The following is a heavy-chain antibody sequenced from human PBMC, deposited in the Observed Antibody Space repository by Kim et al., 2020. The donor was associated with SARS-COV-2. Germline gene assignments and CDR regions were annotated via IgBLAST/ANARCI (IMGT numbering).Heavy chain of an antibody. CDR1: GFTFSSYG. J-gene: IGHJ6*02. D-gene: IGHD3-10*01. CDR3: ARDMGNYGSGSYYMRSPYYGMDV. CDR2: ISYDGSNK. V-gene: IGHV3-33*05. Sequence: GGSLRLSCAASGFTFSSYGMHWVRQAPGKGLEWVAVISYDGSNKYYADSVKGRFTISRDNSKNTLYLQMNSLRAEDTAVYYCARDMGNYGSGSYYMRSPYYGMDVWGQGTTVTVSS.